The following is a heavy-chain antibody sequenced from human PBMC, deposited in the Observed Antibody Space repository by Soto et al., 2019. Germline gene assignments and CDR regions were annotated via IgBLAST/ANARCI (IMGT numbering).Heavy chain of an antibody. V-gene: IGHV4-30-4*01. CDR3: ARMSYFYDKWYFDL. CDR2: VYYSVST. Sequence: QLQESGPGLVMPSQTLSLTCTVSGASINNNDYYWSWIRQTPGKGLEWIGYVYYSVSTDYIPSLKSRLSKSIDKSQIPFTLKLNSVTAADTGTCYCARMSYFYDKWYFDLLGRGTLVTVSS. J-gene: IGHJ2*01. D-gene: IGHD3-22*01. CDR1: GASINNNDYY.